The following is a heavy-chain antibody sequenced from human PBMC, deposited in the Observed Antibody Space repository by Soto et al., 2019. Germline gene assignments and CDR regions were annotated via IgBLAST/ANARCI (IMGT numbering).Heavy chain of an antibody. CDR3: ARQYGGSYADY. J-gene: IGHJ4*02. Sequence: SETLSLTCIVSGGSISSSSYSWAWIRQPPGKGLEWIGYIYYSGSTNYNPSLKSRVTISVDTSKNQFSLKLSSVTAADTAVYYCARQYGGSYADYWGQGTLVTVSS. D-gene: IGHD1-26*01. CDR2: IYYSGST. V-gene: IGHV4-61*05. CDR1: GGSISSSSYS.